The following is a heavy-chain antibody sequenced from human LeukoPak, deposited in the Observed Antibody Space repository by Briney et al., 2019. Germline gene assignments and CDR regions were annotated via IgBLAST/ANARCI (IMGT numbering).Heavy chain of an antibody. Sequence: SGPTLVNPTQILSLTCNFSGYLLSTGGVGVGWIRQPPGKALEWLALIYWDDDKRYSQSLNSRLTITKDTSKEQVVLTMTNMDPVGTATYSCAHIRLPSGSFGPYNWFDPWGQGTLVTVSS. CDR2: IYWDDDK. CDR1: GYLLSTGGVG. CDR3: AHIRLPSGSFGPYNWFDP. J-gene: IGHJ5*02. V-gene: IGHV2-5*02. D-gene: IGHD3-10*01.